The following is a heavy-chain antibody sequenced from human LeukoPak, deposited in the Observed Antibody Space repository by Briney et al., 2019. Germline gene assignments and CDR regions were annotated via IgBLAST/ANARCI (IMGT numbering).Heavy chain of an antibody. D-gene: IGHD3-10*01. CDR1: GFTFSSYA. CDR3: AKPYDSGTFPPGY. Sequence: GGPLRLSCAASGFTFSSYAMTGVGQPPGKGREGASSISGSGGATYYADSVKGRFTISRDNSKNTLYLQVNSLRAEDTAVYYCAKPYDSGTFPPGYWGQGTLVTVSS. J-gene: IGHJ4*02. V-gene: IGHV3-23*01. CDR2: ISGSGGAT.